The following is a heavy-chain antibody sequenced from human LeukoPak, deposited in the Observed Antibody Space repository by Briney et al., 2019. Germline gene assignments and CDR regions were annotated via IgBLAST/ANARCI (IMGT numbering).Heavy chain of an antibody. Sequence: GGSLRLSCAASGFTFSNAWMSWVRQAPGKGLEWVGRIKSKTDGGTTDYAAPVKGRFTISRDNAKNSLYLQMNSLRAEDTAVYYCARAKPRSQSPYYYGSGSYDYWGQGTLVTVSS. CDR2: IKSKTDGGTT. CDR1: GFTFSNAW. CDR3: ARAKPRSQSPYYYGSGSYDY. D-gene: IGHD3-10*01. V-gene: IGHV3-15*01. J-gene: IGHJ4*02.